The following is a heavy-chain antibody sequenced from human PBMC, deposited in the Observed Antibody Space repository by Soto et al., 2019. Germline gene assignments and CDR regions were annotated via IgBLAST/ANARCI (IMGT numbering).Heavy chain of an antibody. J-gene: IGHJ3*02. CDR1: GFTFSSYA. Sequence: EVQLLESGGGLVQPGGSLRISCAASGFTFSSYAMSWVRQAPGKGLEWVSAISGSGGSTYYADSVKGRFTISRDNSKNTLYLQMNSLRAEDTAVYYCAKLVLGGISLFDIWGQGTMVTVSS. D-gene: IGHD3-10*02. CDR3: AKLVLGGISLFDI. V-gene: IGHV3-23*01. CDR2: ISGSGGST.